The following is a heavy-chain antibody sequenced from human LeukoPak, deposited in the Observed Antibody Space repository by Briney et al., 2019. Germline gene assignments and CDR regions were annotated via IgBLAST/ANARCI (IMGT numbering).Heavy chain of an antibody. Sequence: GGSLRLSCAASGFTFSSYGMHWVRQAPGKGLEWVAFIRYDRSNKYYADSVKGRFTISRDNSKNTLYLQMNSLRAEDTAVHYCAKDLKRVRGELQFDYWGQGTLVTVSS. CDR1: GFTFSSYG. D-gene: IGHD3-10*01. V-gene: IGHV3-30*02. CDR3: AKDLKRVRGELQFDY. CDR2: IRYDRSNK. J-gene: IGHJ4*02.